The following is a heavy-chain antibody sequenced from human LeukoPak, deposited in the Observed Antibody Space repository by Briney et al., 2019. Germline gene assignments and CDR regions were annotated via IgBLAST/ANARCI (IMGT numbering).Heavy chain of an antibody. Sequence: SETLSLTCTVSGGSISSYYWSWIRQPPGKGLEWIGYVYYSGRTNYNPSLKSRVTISVDTSKNQFSLELSSVTAADTAVYYCARTFSESYYYYGMDVWGQGTTVTVSS. CDR2: VYYSGRT. CDR3: ARTFSESYYYYGMDV. J-gene: IGHJ6*02. D-gene: IGHD1-26*01. CDR1: GGSISSYY. V-gene: IGHV4-59*01.